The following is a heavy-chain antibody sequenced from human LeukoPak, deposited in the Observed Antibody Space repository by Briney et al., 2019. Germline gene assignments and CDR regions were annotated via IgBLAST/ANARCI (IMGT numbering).Heavy chain of an antibody. CDR3: AREYYDILTGYLPWFDP. V-gene: IGHV1-2*06. J-gene: IGHJ5*02. D-gene: IGHD3-9*01. CDR1: GYTFTGYY. Sequence: GASVKVSRKASGYTFTGYYMHWVRQAPGQGLEWMGRINPNSGGTNYAQKFQGRVTMTRDTPISTAYMELSRLRSDDTAVYYCAREYYDILTGYLPWFDPWGQGTLVTVSS. CDR2: INPNSGGT.